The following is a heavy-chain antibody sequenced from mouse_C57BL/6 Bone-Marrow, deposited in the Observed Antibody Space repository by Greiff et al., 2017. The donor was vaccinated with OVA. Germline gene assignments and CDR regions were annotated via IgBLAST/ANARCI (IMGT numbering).Heavy chain of an antibody. Sequence: VKLMESGAELARPGASVKLSCKASGYTFTSYGISWVKQRTGQGLEWIGEIYPRSGNTYYNEKFKGKATLTADKSSSTAYMELRSLTSEDSAVYFCARGPYYGSSPRYFDVWGTGTTVAVSS. CDR2: IYPRSGNT. D-gene: IGHD1-1*01. CDR3: ARGPYYGSSPRYFDV. V-gene: IGHV1-81*01. J-gene: IGHJ1*03. CDR1: GYTFTSYG.